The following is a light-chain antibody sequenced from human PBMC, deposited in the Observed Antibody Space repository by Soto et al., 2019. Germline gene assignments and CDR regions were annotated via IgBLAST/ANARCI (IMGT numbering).Light chain of an antibody. CDR3: QQYGSSPQT. CDR1: QSVSSSY. CDR2: GAS. V-gene: IGKV3-20*01. Sequence: IVLTQSPGTLSLSPGERATLSCRASQSVSSSYLAWYQQKPGQAPRLLIYGASSRVTGIPDRFSGGGSGTDFTLTISRLEPEDFAVYYCQQYGSSPQTFGQGTRLEIK. J-gene: IGKJ5*01.